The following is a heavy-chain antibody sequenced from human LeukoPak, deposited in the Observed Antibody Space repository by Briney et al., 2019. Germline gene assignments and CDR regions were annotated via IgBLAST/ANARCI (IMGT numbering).Heavy chain of an antibody. Sequence: SETLSLTCTVSGGSISSYYWSWIRQPPGKGLEWIGYIYYSGSTNYNPSLKSRVTISVDTSKNQFSLKLSSVTAADTAVYYCASMGEIAARPPFYYMDVWGKGTTVTVSS. D-gene: IGHD6-6*01. CDR1: GGSISSYY. CDR3: ASMGEIAARPPFYYMDV. CDR2: IYYSGST. J-gene: IGHJ6*03. V-gene: IGHV4-59*12.